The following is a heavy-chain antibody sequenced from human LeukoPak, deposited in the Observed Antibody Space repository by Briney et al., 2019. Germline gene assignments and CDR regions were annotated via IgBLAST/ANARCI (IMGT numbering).Heavy chain of an antibody. J-gene: IGHJ4*02. D-gene: IGHD1-26*01. CDR2: IYTSGST. V-gene: IGHV4-61*02. CDR1: GGSISSGSYY. CDR3: AREGSGSYGWYFYY. Sequence: SETLSVTCTVSGGSISSGSYYCSWIRQPAGKGLEWLGRIYTSGSTNYNPSLKSRVTISLDTSKNQFSLKLSSVTAADTAVYYCAREGSGSYGWYFYYWGQGTLVTVSS.